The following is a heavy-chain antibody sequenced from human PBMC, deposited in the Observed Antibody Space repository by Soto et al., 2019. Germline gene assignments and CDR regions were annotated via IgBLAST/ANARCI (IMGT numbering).Heavy chain of an antibody. Sequence: QLQLQESGPGLVKPSETLSLTCTVSGGSISSSSYYWGWIRQPPGKGLEWIGSIYYSGSTYYNPSLKSRVTISVDTSKNQFSLKLSSVTAADTAVYYCARHGVAVAGTPLAFDIWGQGTMVTVSS. CDR2: IYYSGST. CDR1: GGSISSSSYY. J-gene: IGHJ3*02. D-gene: IGHD6-19*01. V-gene: IGHV4-39*01. CDR3: ARHGVAVAGTPLAFDI.